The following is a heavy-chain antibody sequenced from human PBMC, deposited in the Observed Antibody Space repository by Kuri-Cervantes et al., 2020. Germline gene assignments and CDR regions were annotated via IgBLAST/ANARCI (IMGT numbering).Heavy chain of an antibody. CDR3: AIPAGYSSSWDHFDY. Sequence: ASVKVSCKASGYTFTSYYMHWVRQAPGQGLEWMAWISVYNGNTNYAQNVQGRVTLTTDTSTSTAYMELRSLRSDDTAVYYCAIPAGYSSSWDHFDYWGQGTLVTVSS. J-gene: IGHJ4*02. V-gene: IGHV1-18*04. CDR1: GYTFTSYY. D-gene: IGHD6-13*01. CDR2: ISVYNGNT.